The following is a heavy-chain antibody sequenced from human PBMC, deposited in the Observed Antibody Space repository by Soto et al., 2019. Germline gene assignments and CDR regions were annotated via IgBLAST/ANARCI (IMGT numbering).Heavy chain of an antibody. CDR1: GYTFTSYD. V-gene: IGHV1-8*01. D-gene: IGHD3-22*01. J-gene: IGHJ4*02. CDR2: MNPNSGNT. Sequence: QVQLVQSGAEVKKPGASVKVSCKASGYTFTSYDINWVRQATGQGLEWMGWMNPNSGNTGYAQKFHGRVTMRRNTAISTAYMELSSLRSEDTAVYYCARADSYDRSGDLLPCGYWGQGTLVTVSS. CDR3: ARADSYDRSGDLLPCGY.